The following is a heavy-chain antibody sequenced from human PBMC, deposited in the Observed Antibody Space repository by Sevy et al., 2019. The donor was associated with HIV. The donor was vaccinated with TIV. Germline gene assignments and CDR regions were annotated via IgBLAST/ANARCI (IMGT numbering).Heavy chain of an antibody. CDR2: ISGSGGST. J-gene: IGHJ4*02. V-gene: IGHV3-23*01. CDR3: AKGRGFGWDDYGGKDYFDY. D-gene: IGHD4-17*01. CDR1: GFTFSSYA. Sequence: GGSLRLSCAASGFTFSSYAMSWVRQAPGKGLEWVSAISGSGGSTYYADSVKGRFTISRDNSKNTLYLQMNSLRAKDRAVDYGAKGRGFGWDDYGGKDYFDYWGQGTLVTVSS.